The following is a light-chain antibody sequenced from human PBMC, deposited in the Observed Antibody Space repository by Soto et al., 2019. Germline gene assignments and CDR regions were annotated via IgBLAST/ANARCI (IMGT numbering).Light chain of an antibody. Sequence: DIVLTQSPATLSLSPGERATLSCRASESVSTYLAWYQHKPGQAPRLLIYGASTRATGIPARFSGSGSGTEFTLTISSLQSEDFAVYYCQQYNNWPITFGQGTRLEIK. CDR2: GAS. J-gene: IGKJ5*01. CDR3: QQYNNWPIT. CDR1: ESVSTY. V-gene: IGKV3-15*01.